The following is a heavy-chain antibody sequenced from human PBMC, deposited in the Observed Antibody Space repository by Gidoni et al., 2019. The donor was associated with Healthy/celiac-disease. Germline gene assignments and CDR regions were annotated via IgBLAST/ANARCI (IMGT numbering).Heavy chain of an antibody. J-gene: IGHJ4*02. D-gene: IGHD3-9*01. Sequence: QVQLVQSGAEVTKPGASVKVSCKASGSTFTSYGISWVRQAPGQGLEWMGWISAYNGNTNYAQKLQGRVTMTTDTSTSTAYMELRSLRSDDTAVYYCASTPEARLGDGTKRRYFDWLLAYYFDYWGQGTLVTVSS. CDR1: GSTFTSYG. V-gene: IGHV1-18*01. CDR2: ISAYNGNT. CDR3: ASTPEARLGDGTKRRYFDWLLAYYFDY.